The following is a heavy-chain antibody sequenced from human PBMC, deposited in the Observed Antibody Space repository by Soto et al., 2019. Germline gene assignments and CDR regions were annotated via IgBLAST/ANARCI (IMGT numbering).Heavy chain of an antibody. CDR1: GGSISSSSYY. J-gene: IGHJ3*02. V-gene: IGHV4-39*01. CDR3: ARLIEVLGYCSGGSCYPDAFDI. Sequence: PSETLSLTCTVSGGSISSSSYYWGWIRQPPGKGLEWIGSIYYSGSTYYNPSLKSRVTISVDTSKNQFSLKLSSVTAADTAVYYCARLIEVLGYCSGGSCYPDAFDIWGQGTMVTVSS. CDR2: IYYSGST. D-gene: IGHD2-15*01.